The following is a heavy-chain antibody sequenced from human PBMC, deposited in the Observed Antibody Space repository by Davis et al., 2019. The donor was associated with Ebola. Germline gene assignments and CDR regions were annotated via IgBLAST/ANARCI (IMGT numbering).Heavy chain of an antibody. D-gene: IGHD4-17*01. CDR1: GFTVSRNY. Sequence: ESLKISCAASGFTVSRNYMSWVRQAPGKGLEWVSVIYSGGSTYYADSVKGRFTISRDNSKNTLYLQMNSLRAEDTAVYYCAKGDYGDQFDYWGQGTLVTVSS. CDR3: AKGDYGDQFDY. CDR2: IYSGGST. V-gene: IGHV3-53*01. J-gene: IGHJ4*02.